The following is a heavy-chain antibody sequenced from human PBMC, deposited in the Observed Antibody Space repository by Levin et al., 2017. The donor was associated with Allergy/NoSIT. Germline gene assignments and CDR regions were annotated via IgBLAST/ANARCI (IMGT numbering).Heavy chain of an antibody. V-gene: IGHV4-30-4*01. J-gene: IGHJ5*02. CDR1: GGSISSGDYY. CDR2: IYYSGST. D-gene: IGHD5-18*01. Sequence: SETLSLTCTVSGGSISSGDYYWSWIRQPPGKGLEWIGYIYYSGSTYYNPSLKSRLTISVDTSKNQFSLNLSSVTAADTAVYWCAREWIQRGWFDPWGQGTLVTVSS. CDR3: AREWIQRGWFDP.